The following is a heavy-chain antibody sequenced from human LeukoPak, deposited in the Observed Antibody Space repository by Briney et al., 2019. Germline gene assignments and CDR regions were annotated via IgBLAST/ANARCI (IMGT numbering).Heavy chain of an antibody. J-gene: IGHJ4*02. CDR2: ISSSGSTI. CDR3: ASLQRWLQT. V-gene: IGHV3-48*03. CDR1: GFTFSSYE. Sequence: PGGSLRLSCAASGFTFSSYEMNWVRQAPGKGLEWISYISSSGSTIYYADSVKGRFTISRDNAKNSLYLQMNSLRADDTAVYYCASLQRWLQTWGQGTLVTVSS. D-gene: IGHD5-24*01.